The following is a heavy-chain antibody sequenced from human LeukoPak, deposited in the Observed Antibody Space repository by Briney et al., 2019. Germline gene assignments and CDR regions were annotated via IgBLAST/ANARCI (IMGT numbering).Heavy chain of an antibody. CDR3: ARDHYDSRGDYVVEY. J-gene: IGHJ4*02. V-gene: IGHV4-31*03. Sequence: SETLTLTCSISGDSINSGGYYWNWIRQPPGKGLEWLGYIHSGGNAYFNPPVEGRSSISLDKSQNQFFLRLTSVTAADMAVYFCARDHYDSRGDYVVEYWGQGTLVTVSS. D-gene: IGHD3-22*01. CDR2: IHSGGNA. CDR1: GDSINSGGYY.